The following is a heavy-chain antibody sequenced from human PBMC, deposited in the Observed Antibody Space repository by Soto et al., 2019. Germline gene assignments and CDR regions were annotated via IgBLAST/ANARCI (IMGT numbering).Heavy chain of an antibody. J-gene: IGHJ5*02. CDR2: IYSSGST. CDR3: ARQTTYSSSWYDP. CDR1: GGSISNYY. Sequence: KSSETLSLTCTVSGGSISNYYWTWIRQPAGKGLEWIGRIYSSGSTNYNSSLKSRVTMSVDTSKNQFSLKLTSVTAADTAVYYCARQTTYSSSWYDPWGQGSLVTVSS. V-gene: IGHV4-4*07. D-gene: IGHD6-13*01.